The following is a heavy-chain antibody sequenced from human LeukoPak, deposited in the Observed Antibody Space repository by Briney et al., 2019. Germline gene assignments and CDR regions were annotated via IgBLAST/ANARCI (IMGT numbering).Heavy chain of an antibody. CDR3: ARSITIFGVVSHDAFDI. D-gene: IGHD3-3*01. J-gene: IGHJ3*02. Sequence: GASVKVSCKASVYTFTSYDVNWVRQATGQGLEWRGWMNPNSGNTGYAQKFQGRVTMTRNASISTAYMELSSLRSEDTAVYYCARSITIFGVVSHDAFDIWGQGTMVTVSS. V-gene: IGHV1-8*01. CDR2: MNPNSGNT. CDR1: VYTFTSYD.